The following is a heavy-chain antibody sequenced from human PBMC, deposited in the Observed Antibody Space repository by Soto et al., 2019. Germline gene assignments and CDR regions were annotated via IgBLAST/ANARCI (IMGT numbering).Heavy chain of an antibody. Sequence: ASVTGCCKASGYTFSTSHINWGRQAPGQGLEWMGWINTRTGTPSYVQGFTGRFVFSLETSVNTAYLQIFSLKTEDTAVYYCASLVASSFDVWGQGTMVTVSS. D-gene: IGHD6-13*01. CDR3: ASLVASSFDV. CDR1: GYTFSTSH. J-gene: IGHJ3*01. CDR2: INTRTGTP. V-gene: IGHV7-4-1*01.